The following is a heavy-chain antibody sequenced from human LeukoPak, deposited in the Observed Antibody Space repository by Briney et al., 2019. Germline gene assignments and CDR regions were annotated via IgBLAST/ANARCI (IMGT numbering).Heavy chain of an antibody. CDR2: IKSKTDGGTT. CDR1: GFTFSNAR. D-gene: IGHD5-18*01. J-gene: IGHJ4*02. CDR3: TTDILDTAMGVRDY. V-gene: IGHV3-15*01. Sequence: GGSLRLSCAASGFTFSNARMSWVRQAPGKGLEWVGRIKSKTDGGTTDYAAPVKGRFTISRDDSKNTLYLQMNSLKTEDTAVYYCTTDILDTAMGVRDYWGQGTLVTVSS.